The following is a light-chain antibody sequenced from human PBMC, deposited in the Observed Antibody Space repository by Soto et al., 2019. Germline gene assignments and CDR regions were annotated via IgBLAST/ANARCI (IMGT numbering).Light chain of an antibody. J-gene: IGKJ1*01. CDR3: HQRQSWPRT. CDR2: LAS. V-gene: IGKV3-11*01. Sequence: EIVLTQSPATLSSFPGDRVTLSCRASQAVNTRLAWYQHKPGQAPRLLIYLASNRAAGVPARFSGSGSGTDFTLTISDGEPADFAVYYCHQRQSWPRTFGQGTKVDIK. CDR1: QAVNTR.